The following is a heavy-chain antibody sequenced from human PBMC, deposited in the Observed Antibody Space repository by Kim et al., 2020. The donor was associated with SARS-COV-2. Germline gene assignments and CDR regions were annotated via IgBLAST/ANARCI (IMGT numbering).Heavy chain of an antibody. CDR2: IKVDGSEK. J-gene: IGHJ6*02. D-gene: IGHD1-1*01. CDR1: GFTFSDYW. Sequence: GGSLRLSCAVSGFTFSDYWMAWVRQAPGKGLEWVANIKVDGSEKYYVDSVRGRFTISRDNTKNSLYLQINSLRAEDTAVFYCARDNGYKMGVWGQGTTVTVSS. CDR3: ARDNGYKMGV. V-gene: IGHV3-7*01.